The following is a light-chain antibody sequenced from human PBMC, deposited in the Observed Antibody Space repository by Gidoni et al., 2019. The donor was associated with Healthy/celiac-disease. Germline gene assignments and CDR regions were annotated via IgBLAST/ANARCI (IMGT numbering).Light chain of an antibody. V-gene: IGKV1-33*01. Sequence: DNQLTQSPSSLSASVGDRVTITCQASQDISNYLNWYQQKPGKAPKLLIYDASNLETGVPSRFSGSGSGTDFTFTISSLQPEDIATYYCQQYDNPPYTFGQGTKLEIK. CDR1: QDISNY. CDR3: QQYDNPPYT. J-gene: IGKJ2*01. CDR2: DAS.